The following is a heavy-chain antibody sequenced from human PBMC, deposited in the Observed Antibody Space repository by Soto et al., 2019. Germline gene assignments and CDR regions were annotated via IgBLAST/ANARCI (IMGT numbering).Heavy chain of an antibody. V-gene: IGHV3-11*01. CDR1: GFTFSNYY. J-gene: IGHJ4*02. CDR3: ARVSASGWHVNGRDYFDS. D-gene: IGHD6-19*01. Sequence: QVQLVESGGGLVKPGGSLRLSCAASGFTFSNYYMAWIRQAPGKGLECLSYISSRKVTIYYADSVKGRFTISRDNTKNSLYLQMSSLRDEDTGVYYCARVSASGWHVNGRDYFDSWGQGTLVTVSS. CDR2: ISSRKVTI.